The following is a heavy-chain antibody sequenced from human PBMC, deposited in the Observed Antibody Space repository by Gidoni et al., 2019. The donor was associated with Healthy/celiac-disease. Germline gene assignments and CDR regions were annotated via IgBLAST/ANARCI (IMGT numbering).Heavy chain of an antibody. CDR1: GGSISSSSYY. CDR2: IYYSGST. D-gene: IGHD6-19*01. V-gene: IGHV4-39*01. CDR3: ARHGAVAGSFDP. Sequence: QLQLQESGPGLVKPSETLSLTCTVSGGSISSSSYYWGWIRQPPGKGLEWIGSIYYSGSTYYNPSLKSRVTISVDTSKNQFSLKLSSVTAADTAVYYCARHGAVAGSFDPWGQGTLVTVSS. J-gene: IGHJ5*02.